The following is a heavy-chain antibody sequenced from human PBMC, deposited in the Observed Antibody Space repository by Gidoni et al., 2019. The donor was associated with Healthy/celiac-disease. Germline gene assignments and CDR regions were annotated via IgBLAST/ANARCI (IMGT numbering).Heavy chain of an antibody. V-gene: IGHV4-61*01. D-gene: IGHD2-15*01. CDR3: ARGVVVVAAFDY. CDR2: ICDSGST. CDR1: GGSVSSGSSY. J-gene: IGHJ4*02. Sequence: QVQLQESGPGLVKPSETLSLTCTVSGGSVSSGSSYWRWIRQPPGKGLVWIGYICDSGSTNYNPSHKSRVTISVDTSKNQFSLKLSSGTAADTAVYYCARGVVVVAAFDYWGQGTLVTVSS.